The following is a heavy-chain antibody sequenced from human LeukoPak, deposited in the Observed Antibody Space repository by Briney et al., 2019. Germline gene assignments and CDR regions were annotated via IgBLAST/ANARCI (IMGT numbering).Heavy chain of an antibody. CDR3: ARGEDFERYYLAY. CDR1: GGSISIYY. J-gene: IGHJ4*02. CDR2: IYYTGTT. D-gene: IGHD3-9*01. Sequence: SETLSLTCSVSGGSISIYYWTWIRQIPGKGQEWIGYIYYTGTTNYNPLFESRATISVDTSKNQFSLRLTSVTAADTAVYFCARGEDFERYYLAYWGQGTLVTVSS. V-gene: IGHV4-59*01.